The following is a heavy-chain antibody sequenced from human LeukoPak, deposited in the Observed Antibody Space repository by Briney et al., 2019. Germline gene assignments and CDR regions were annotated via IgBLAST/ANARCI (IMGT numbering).Heavy chain of an antibody. D-gene: IGHD6-19*01. V-gene: IGHV3-23*01. J-gene: IGHJ3*02. Sequence: GGSLRLSCAASGFTFSNAWMTWVRQAPGKGLEWVSAISGSGGSTYYADSVKGRFTISRDNSKNTLYLQMNSLRAEDTAVYYCAKETSPYSSGPRGAFDIWGQGIMVTVSS. CDR3: AKETSPYSSGPRGAFDI. CDR2: ISGSGGST. CDR1: GFTFSNAW.